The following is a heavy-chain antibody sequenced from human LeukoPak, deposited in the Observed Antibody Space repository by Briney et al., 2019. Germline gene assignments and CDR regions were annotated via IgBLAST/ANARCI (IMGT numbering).Heavy chain of an antibody. J-gene: IGHJ3*02. CDR2: IYSGGST. D-gene: IGHD3-3*01. Sequence: PGGSLRLSSAASGFTVSSNYMSWVRQAPGKGLEWVSVIYSGGSTYYADSVKGRFTISRDNSKNTLYLQMNSLRAEDTAVCYCARGVDVYAFDIWGQGTMVTVSS. CDR3: ARGVDVYAFDI. V-gene: IGHV3-53*01. CDR1: GFTVSSNY.